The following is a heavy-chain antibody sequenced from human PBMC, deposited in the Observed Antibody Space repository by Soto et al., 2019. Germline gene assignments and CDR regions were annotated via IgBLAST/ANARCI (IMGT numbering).Heavy chain of an antibody. J-gene: IGHJ6*02. CDR1: GGTFSSYA. CDR2: IIPIFGTA. CDR3: ARRDDSSGYYTTPYYYGMDV. D-gene: IGHD3-22*01. V-gene: IGHV1-69*06. Sequence: VASVKVSCKASGGTFSSYAISWVRQAPGQGLEWMGGIIPIFGTANYAQKFQGRVTITADKSTSTAYMELSSLRSEDTAVYYCARRDDSSGYYTTPYYYGMDVWGQGTTVTVSS.